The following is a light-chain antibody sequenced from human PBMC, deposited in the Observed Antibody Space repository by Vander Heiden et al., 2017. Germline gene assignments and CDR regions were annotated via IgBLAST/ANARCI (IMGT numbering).Light chain of an antibody. J-gene: IGLJ3*02. CDR2: SNN. Sequence: QSVLTQPPSAYGTHGQRVTISCSGGISNSGRDTVNWFQQLPGTAPKLLIFSNNQRPSGVPDRFSGSRSGTSASLAISGLQTEDEADYYCGTWDGSLNGWVFGGGTKMTVL. CDR1: ISNSGRDT. V-gene: IGLV1-44*01. CDR3: GTWDGSLNGWV.